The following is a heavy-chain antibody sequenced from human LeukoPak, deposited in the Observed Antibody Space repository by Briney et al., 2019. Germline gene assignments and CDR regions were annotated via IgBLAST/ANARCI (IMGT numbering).Heavy chain of an antibody. CDR3: ARCAGLLWFGENWFDP. D-gene: IGHD3-10*01. J-gene: IGHJ5*02. CDR1: GYTFTSYG. Sequence: AASVKVSCKASGYTFTSYGINWVRQATGQGLEWMGWMNPNSGNTGYAQKFQGRVTMTRNTSISTAYMELSSLRSEDTAVYYCARCAGLLWFGENWFDPWGQGTLVTVSS. V-gene: IGHV1-8*01. CDR2: MNPNSGNT.